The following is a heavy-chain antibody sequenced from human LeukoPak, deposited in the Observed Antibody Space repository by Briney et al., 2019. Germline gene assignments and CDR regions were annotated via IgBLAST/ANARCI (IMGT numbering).Heavy chain of an antibody. CDR3: AKKAQYDGHYPLDY. J-gene: IGHJ4*02. CDR2: TSDRGDYT. CDR1: GFTFSSYS. D-gene: IGHD4/OR15-4a*01. Sequence: GGSLRLSCAASGFTFSSYSTSWVRQAPGKGLEWVSGTSDRGDYTYYADSVKGRFTISRDTSKNTLYLQMNSLRAEDTALYFCAKKAQYDGHYPLDYWGQGTLVTVSA. V-gene: IGHV3-23*01.